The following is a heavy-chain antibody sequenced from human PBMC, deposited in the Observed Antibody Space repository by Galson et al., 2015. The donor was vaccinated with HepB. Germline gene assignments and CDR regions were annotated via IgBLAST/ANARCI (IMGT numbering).Heavy chain of an antibody. V-gene: IGHV2-70*01. CDR1: GFSLSTSGMC. Sequence: PALVKPTQTLTLTCIFSGFSLSTSGMCVSWIRQPPGKALEWLALIDWDDDKYYTTSLKTRLTIPKDTSTNQVVLTMTNMDPVDTATYYCARNSYLRGYFDYWGQGTLVTVSS. J-gene: IGHJ4*02. CDR2: IDWDDDK. CDR3: ARNSYLRGYFDY. D-gene: IGHD1-26*01.